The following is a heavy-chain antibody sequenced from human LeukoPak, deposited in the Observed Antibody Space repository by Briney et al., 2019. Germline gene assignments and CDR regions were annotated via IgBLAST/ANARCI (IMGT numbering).Heavy chain of an antibody. J-gene: IGHJ6*02. CDR1: GYTFTGYY. CDR2: INPNSGGT. V-gene: IGHV1-2*04. D-gene: IGHD5-24*01. CDR3: ARDRWAYSYYGMDV. Sequence: ASVKVSCKASGYTFTGYYMHWVRQAPGQGLEWMGWINPNSGGTNCAQKFQGWVTMTRDTSISTAYMELSRLRSDDTAVYYCARDRWAYSYYGMDVWGQGTTVTVSS.